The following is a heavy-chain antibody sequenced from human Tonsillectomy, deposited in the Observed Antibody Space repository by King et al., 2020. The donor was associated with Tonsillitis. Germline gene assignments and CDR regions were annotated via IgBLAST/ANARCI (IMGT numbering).Heavy chain of an antibody. CDR3: ATHDFWSGFPVILYYYGMDV. D-gene: IGHD3-3*01. CDR1: GGTFSSYA. CDR2: IIPIFGTA. V-gene: IGHV1-69*01. Sequence: VQLVESGAEVKKPGSSVKVSCTASGGTFSSYAISWVRQAPGQGLEWMGGIIPIFGTANYAQKFQGRVTITADESTSTAYMELSSLRSEDTAVYYCATHDFWSGFPVILYYYGMDVWGQGTTVTVSS. J-gene: IGHJ6*02.